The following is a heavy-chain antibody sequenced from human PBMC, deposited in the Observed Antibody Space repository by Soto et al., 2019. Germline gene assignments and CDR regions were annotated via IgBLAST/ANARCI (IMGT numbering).Heavy chain of an antibody. CDR1: GFTFSSYA. D-gene: IGHD2-15*01. V-gene: IGHV3-23*01. J-gene: IGHJ4*02. CDR2: IGGSGGT. CDR3: AKGQGWSYYYVS. Sequence: EVQLLESGGGLVQPGGSLRLSCAASGFTFSSYAMSWVRQAPGKGLEWFSSIGGSGGTYYADSVKRRFTISRDNSKNMLYLPLNSLRAEDTAMYYCAKGQGWSYYYVSWGQGTLVTVSA.